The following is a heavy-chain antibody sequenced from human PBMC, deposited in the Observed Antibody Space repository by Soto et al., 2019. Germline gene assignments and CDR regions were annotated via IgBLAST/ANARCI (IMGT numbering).Heavy chain of an antibody. J-gene: IGHJ5*02. CDR1: GGSVSSGSYY. Sequence: SETLSLTCTVSGGSVSSGSYYWSWIRQPPGKGLEWIGYIYYSGSPNYNPSLKSRVTIPVDTSKNQFSLKRSSVTAADTAVYYCARDRYGGNSETEDNWFFDPWGQGTLVTVSS. V-gene: IGHV4-61*01. CDR3: ARDRYGGNSETEDNWFFDP. CDR2: IYYSGSP. D-gene: IGHD1-20*01.